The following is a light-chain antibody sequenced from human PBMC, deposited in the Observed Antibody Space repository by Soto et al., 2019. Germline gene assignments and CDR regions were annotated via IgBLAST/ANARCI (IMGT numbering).Light chain of an antibody. J-gene: IGLJ3*02. Sequence: QSVLTQPPSVSGSPGQSVTISCTVTSSDVGDYEHVSWYQQAPGTAPKLIIFDVTNRPSGVPDRFSGSKSGNMPSLTIFGLQAEDEADYYCSLYTSSSTWVFGGGTKVTVL. CDR1: SSDVGDYEH. CDR2: DVT. V-gene: IGLV2-18*01. CDR3: SLYTSSSTWV.